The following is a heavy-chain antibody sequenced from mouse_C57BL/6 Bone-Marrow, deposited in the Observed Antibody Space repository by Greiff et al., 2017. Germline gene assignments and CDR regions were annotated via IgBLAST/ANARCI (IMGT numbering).Heavy chain of an antibody. CDR2: IYPRSGNT. V-gene: IGHV1-81*01. CDR1: GYTFTSYG. D-gene: IGHD1-1*01. Sequence: VQLQQSGAELARPGASVKLSCKASGYTFTSYGISWVKQRTGQGLEWIGEIYPRSGNTYYTEKFKGKATLTADKSSSTAYMELRSLTSEDSAVYFCATDYYGSSYWWYCDVWGTGTTVTVSS. CDR3: ATDYYGSSYWWYCDV. J-gene: IGHJ1*03.